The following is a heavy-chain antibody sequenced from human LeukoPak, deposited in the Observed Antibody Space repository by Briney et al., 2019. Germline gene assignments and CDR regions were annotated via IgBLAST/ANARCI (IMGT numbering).Heavy chain of an antibody. D-gene: IGHD5-18*01. CDR3: AKDQIKGRYSYGYMIDY. V-gene: IGHV3-30-3*01. CDR2: ISYDGGNK. Sequence: GRSLRLSCAASGFTFSSYAIHWVRQAPGKGLEWVAVISYDGGNKYYADSVKGRFTISRDNSKNTLHLQMNSLRAEDTAVYYCAKDQIKGRYSYGYMIDYWGQGTLVTVSS. CDR1: GFTFSSYA. J-gene: IGHJ4*02.